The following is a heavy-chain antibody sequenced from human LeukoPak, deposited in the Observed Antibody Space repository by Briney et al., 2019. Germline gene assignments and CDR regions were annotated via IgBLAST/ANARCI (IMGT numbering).Heavy chain of an antibody. Sequence: ASVKVSCKASGYTXTDYYMHWVRQAPGQGLEWVGWINPNSGGTNYAQKFQGRVTMTRDTSISTAYMELSRLRSDDTAVYYCARHASGYNYENNWFDPWGQGTLVTVSS. CDR1: GYTXTDYY. D-gene: IGHD5-12*01. J-gene: IGHJ5*02. CDR2: INPNSGGT. V-gene: IGHV1-2*02. CDR3: ARHASGYNYENNWFDP.